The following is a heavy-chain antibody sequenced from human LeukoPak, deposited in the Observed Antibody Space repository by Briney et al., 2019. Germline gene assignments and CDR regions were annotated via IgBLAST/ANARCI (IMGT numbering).Heavy chain of an antibody. CDR3: AKDHSGYDFFY. D-gene: IGHD5-12*01. J-gene: IGHJ4*02. CDR1: GFTFSSYA. Sequence: GGSLRLSCAASGFTFSSYAMSWVRQAPGKGLEWVSAISGSGGSTYYADSVKGRFTISRDNSKNTLYLQMNSLGAEDTAVYYCAKDHSGYDFFYWGQGTLVTVSS. V-gene: IGHV3-23*01. CDR2: ISGSGGST.